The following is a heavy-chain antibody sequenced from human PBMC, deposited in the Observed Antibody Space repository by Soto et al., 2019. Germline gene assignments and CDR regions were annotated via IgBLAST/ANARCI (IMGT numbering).Heavy chain of an antibody. CDR1: GYTFTSYG. Sequence: ASVEVSCKASGYTFTSYGISWVRQPPGQGLEWMGWISAYNGNTNYAQKLQGRVTMTTDTSTSTAYMELRSLRSDDTAVYYCARGRSSSWSLFYYYYGMDVWGQGTTVTVSS. V-gene: IGHV1-18*01. J-gene: IGHJ6*02. CDR3: ARGRSSSWSLFYYYYGMDV. D-gene: IGHD6-13*01. CDR2: ISAYNGNT.